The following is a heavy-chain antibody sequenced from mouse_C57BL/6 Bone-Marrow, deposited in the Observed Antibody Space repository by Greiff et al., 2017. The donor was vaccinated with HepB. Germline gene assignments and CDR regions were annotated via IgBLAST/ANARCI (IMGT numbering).Heavy chain of an antibody. Sequence: EVKLMESGPSLVRPSQTLSLTCTVTGFSINSDCYWFWIRQLPGNKLEYIGYTFYSGITYYNPSLESRTYITRDTSKNQFSLKLSSMTTEDTATYYCARGSSYVLYAMDYWGQGTSVTVSS. D-gene: IGHD1-1*01. CDR3: ARGSSYVLYAMDY. CDR1: GFSINSDCY. CDR2: TFYSGIT. V-gene: IGHV3-3*01. J-gene: IGHJ4*01.